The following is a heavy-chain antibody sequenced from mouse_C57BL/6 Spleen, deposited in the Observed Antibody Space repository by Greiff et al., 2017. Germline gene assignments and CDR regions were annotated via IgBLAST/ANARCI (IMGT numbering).Heavy chain of an antibody. CDR1: GFTFSSYT. Sequence: EVKVVESGGGLVKPGGSLKLSCAASGFTFSSYTMSWVRQTPEKRLEWVATISGGGGNTYYPDSVKGRFTISRDKAKNTLYLQMSRLRSEDTALYYYASTNCYAFDYWGQGTSVTVSS. V-gene: IGHV5-9*01. CDR3: ASTNCYAFDY. CDR2: ISGGGGNT. J-gene: IGHJ4*01.